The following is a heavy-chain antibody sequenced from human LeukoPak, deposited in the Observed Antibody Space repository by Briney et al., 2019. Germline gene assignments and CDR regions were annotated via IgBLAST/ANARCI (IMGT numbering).Heavy chain of an antibody. V-gene: IGHV1-46*01. D-gene: IGHD3-3*01. CDR3: AHYDFWSGRMGYFDY. CDR1: GYTFTSYY. J-gene: IGHJ4*02. Sequence: GASVKVSCKASGYTFTSYYMHWVRQAPGQGLEWMGIINPSGGSTSYAQKFQGRVTITRDMSTSTAYMELSSLRSEDTAVYYCAHYDFWSGRMGYFDYWGQGTLVTVSS. CDR2: INPSGGST.